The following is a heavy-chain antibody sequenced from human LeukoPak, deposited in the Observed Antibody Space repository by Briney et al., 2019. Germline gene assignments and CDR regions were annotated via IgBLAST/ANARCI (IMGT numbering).Heavy chain of an antibody. J-gene: IGHJ5*02. CDR1: GYTFTSYA. Sequence: ASVKVSCKASGYTFTSYAMHWVRQAPGQRLEWMGWISAYNGNTNYAQKLQGRVTMTTDTSTSTAYMELRSLRSDDTAVYYCARAGNWNDVDWFDPWGQGTLVTVSS. V-gene: IGHV1-18*01. CDR2: ISAYNGNT. D-gene: IGHD1-1*01. CDR3: ARAGNWNDVDWFDP.